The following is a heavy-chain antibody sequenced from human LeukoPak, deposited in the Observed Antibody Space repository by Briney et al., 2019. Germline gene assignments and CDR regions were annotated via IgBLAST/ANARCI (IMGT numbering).Heavy chain of an antibody. Sequence: GASVKVSCKASGYTFTGYYMHWVRQAPGQGLEWMGWINPNSGGTNYAQKFQGRVTMTRDTSISTAYMELTRLTSDDTAVYYCAREGTAEPDTNWFDPWGQGSLVTVSS. CDR1: GYTFTGYY. CDR2: INPNSGGT. J-gene: IGHJ5*02. D-gene: IGHD6-13*01. V-gene: IGHV1-2*02. CDR3: AREGTAEPDTNWFDP.